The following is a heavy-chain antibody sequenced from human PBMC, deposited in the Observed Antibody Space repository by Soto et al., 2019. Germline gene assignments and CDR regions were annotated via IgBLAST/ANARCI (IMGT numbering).Heavy chain of an antibody. CDR1: GYTFTSYA. J-gene: IGHJ4*02. V-gene: IGHV1-3*01. CDR3: AREAKPLKYYFDY. Sequence: ASVKVSCKASGYTFTSYAMHWVRQAPGQRLEWMGWINAGNGNTKYSQEFQGRVTITRDTSASTAYMELSSLRSEDTAVYYCAREAKPLKYYFDYWGQGTLVTVSS. CDR2: INAGNGNT.